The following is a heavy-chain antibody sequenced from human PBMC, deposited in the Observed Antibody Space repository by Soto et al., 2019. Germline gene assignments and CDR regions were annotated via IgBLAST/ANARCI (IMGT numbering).Heavy chain of an antibody. CDR2: IYYSGST. CDR1: GGSISSSSYY. J-gene: IGHJ6*02. Sequence: SETLSLTCTVSGGSISSSSYYWGWIRQPPGKGLEWIGSIYYSGSTYYNPSLKSRVTISVDTSKNQFSLKLSSVTAADTAVYYCARHDDYYGMDVWGQGTTVTVSS. V-gene: IGHV4-39*01. CDR3: ARHDDYYGMDV.